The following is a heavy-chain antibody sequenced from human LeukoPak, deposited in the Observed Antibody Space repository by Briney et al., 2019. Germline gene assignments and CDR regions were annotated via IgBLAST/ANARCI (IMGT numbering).Heavy chain of an antibody. V-gene: IGHV4-39*07. D-gene: IGHD3-22*01. Sequence: SETLSLTCTVSGGSISSSSYYWGWIRQPPGKGLEWIGSIYYSGSTNYNPSLKSRVTISVDTSKNQFSLKLSSVTAADTAVYYCARVRGDYYDSGGLNWFDPWGQGTLVTVSS. J-gene: IGHJ5*02. CDR2: IYYSGST. CDR1: GGSISSSSYY. CDR3: ARVRGDYYDSGGLNWFDP.